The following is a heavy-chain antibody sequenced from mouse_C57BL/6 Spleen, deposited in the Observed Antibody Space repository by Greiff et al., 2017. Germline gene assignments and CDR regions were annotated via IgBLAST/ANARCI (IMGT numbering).Heavy chain of an antibody. CDR2: IYPSDSET. D-gene: IGHD3-2*02. V-gene: IGHV1-61*01. CDR1: GYTFTSYW. Sequence: VQLQQSGAELVRPGSSVKLSCKASGYTFTSYWMDWVKQRPGQGLEWIGNIYPSDSETHYNQKFKDKATLTVDKSSSTAYMQLSSLTSEDSAVYYCARGGDSSGYGYWGQGTTLTVSS. CDR3: ARGGDSSGYGY. J-gene: IGHJ2*01.